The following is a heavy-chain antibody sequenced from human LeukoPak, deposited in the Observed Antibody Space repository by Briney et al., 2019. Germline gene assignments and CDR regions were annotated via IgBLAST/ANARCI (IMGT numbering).Heavy chain of an antibody. CDR3: ARSGYYRFDY. CDR2: ISSDESST. V-gene: IGHV3-74*01. CDR1: EFSFSIYS. Sequence: GGSLRLSCAASEFSFSIYSMNWVRQAPGKGLVWVSRISSDESSTAYADSVKGRFTISRDNAKNTLYLQMNSLRAEDTAVYYCARSGYYRFDYWGQGTLVTVSS. D-gene: IGHD3-22*01. J-gene: IGHJ4*02.